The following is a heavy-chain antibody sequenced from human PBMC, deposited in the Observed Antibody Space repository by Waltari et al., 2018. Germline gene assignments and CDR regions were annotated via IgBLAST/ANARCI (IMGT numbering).Heavy chain of an antibody. J-gene: IGHJ4*02. D-gene: IGHD3-3*01. CDR3: ARGDYDFWSPRVVNYFDY. CDR1: GGSISTSSYY. Sequence: QLQLQESGPGLVKPSETLSLTCTVSGGSISTSSYYWGWIRQPPGKGLEWIGSIYYSGSTYYNPSLKSRVTISVDTSKNQFSLKLSSVTAADTAVYYCARGDYDFWSPRVVNYFDYWGQGTLVTVSS. CDR2: IYYSGST. V-gene: IGHV4-39*07.